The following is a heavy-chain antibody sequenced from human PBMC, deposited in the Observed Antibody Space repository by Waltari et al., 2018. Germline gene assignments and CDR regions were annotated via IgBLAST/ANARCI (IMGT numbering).Heavy chain of an antibody. CDR1: GGSISSRSYY. Sequence: QLQLQESGPGLVKPSETLSLTCTVSGGSISSRSYYWGWIRQPPGKGLEWIGSIYYSGSTYYNPSLKSRVTISVDTSKNQFSLKLSSVTAADTAVYYCAGGAAGRPMDVWGQGTTVTVSS. J-gene: IGHJ6*02. CDR2: IYYSGST. D-gene: IGHD6-13*01. CDR3: AGGAAGRPMDV. V-gene: IGHV4-39*07.